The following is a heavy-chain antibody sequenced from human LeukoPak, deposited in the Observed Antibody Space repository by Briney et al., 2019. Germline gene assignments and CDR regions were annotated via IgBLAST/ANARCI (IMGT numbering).Heavy chain of an antibody. J-gene: IGHJ4*02. D-gene: IGHD6-13*01. CDR1: GFTFSSYA. Sequence: GGSLRLSCAASGFTFSSYAMHWVRQAPGKGLEWVAVISYDGSNKYYADSVKGRFTISRDNSKNTLYLQMNSLRAEDTAVYYCAKTGRSSWGFFDYCGQGTLVTVSS. V-gene: IGHV3-30-3*02. CDR2: ISYDGSNK. CDR3: AKTGRSSWGFFDY.